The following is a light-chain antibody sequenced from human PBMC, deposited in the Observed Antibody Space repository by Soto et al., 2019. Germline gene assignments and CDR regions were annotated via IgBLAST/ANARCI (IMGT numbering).Light chain of an antibody. J-gene: IGKJ1*01. CDR2: DAS. CDR3: QEYTTSSRT. CDR1: QSISSW. Sequence: DIPMTQSPSTLSASVGDRVTITCRASQSISSWLAWYQQKPGKAPKVLIYDASTLESGVPSRFSGGGSGTEFTLTISSLQPDDFATYYCQEYTTSSRTFGQGTKVEVK. V-gene: IGKV1-5*01.